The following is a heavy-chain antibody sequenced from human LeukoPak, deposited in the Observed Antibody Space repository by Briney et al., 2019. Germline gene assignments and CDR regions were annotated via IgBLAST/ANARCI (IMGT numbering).Heavy chain of an antibody. CDR2: IKQDGSEK. D-gene: IGHD2-8*01. J-gene: IGHJ4*02. Sequence: GGSLRLSCAASGFTFSSYWMSWVRQAPGKGLERVANIKQDGSEKYYVDSVKGRFTISRDNAKNSLYLQMNSLRAEDTAVYYCARGPSAEGPNFFDYWGQGTLVTVSS. CDR1: GFTFSSYW. CDR3: ARGPSAEGPNFFDY. V-gene: IGHV3-7*04.